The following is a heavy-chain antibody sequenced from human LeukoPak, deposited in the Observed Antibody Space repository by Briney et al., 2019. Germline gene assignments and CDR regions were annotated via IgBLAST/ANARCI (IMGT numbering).Heavy chain of an antibody. Sequence: PSQTLSLTCAVSGGSISSGGYSWSWIRQPPGKGLEWIGYIYHSGSTYYNPSLKSRVTISVDRSKNQFSLKLSSVTAADTAVYYCARVVEDWFDPWGQGTLVTVSS. CDR1: GGSISSGGYS. V-gene: IGHV4-30-2*01. CDR2: IYHSGST. J-gene: IGHJ5*02. D-gene: IGHD1-26*01. CDR3: ARVVEDWFDP.